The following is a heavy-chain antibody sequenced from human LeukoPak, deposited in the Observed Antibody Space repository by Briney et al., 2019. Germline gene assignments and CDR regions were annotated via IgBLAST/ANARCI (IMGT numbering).Heavy chain of an antibody. D-gene: IGHD4-17*01. Sequence: ASVKVSRKASGGTFSSYAISWVRQAPGQGLEWVGRIIPIFGTANYAQKFQGRVTITTDESTSTAYMELSSLRSEDTAVYYCARIYGSWGQGTLVTVSS. V-gene: IGHV1-69*05. CDR1: GGTFSSYA. J-gene: IGHJ5*02. CDR2: IIPIFGTA. CDR3: ARIYGS.